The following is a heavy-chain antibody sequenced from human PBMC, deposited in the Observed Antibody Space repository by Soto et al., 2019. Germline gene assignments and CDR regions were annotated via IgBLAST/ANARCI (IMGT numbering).Heavy chain of an antibody. CDR2: IYYSGNT. V-gene: IGHV4-31*01. CDR1: GGSIRSGGYY. J-gene: IGHJ6*02. Sequence: QVQLQESGPGLVKPSQTLSLTCTVSGGSIRSGGYYWSWVRQNPRKGLEWIGNIYYSGNTYYNPSLKSLLTISVDTSKNPFSLNLRSVTAADTSVYYCARDRLMATAGTARNYFGLDVWGQGTTVTVSS. D-gene: IGHD5-18*01. CDR3: ARDRLMATAGTARNYFGLDV.